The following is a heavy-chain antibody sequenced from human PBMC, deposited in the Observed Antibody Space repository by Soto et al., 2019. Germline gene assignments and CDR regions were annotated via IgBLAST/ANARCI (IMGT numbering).Heavy chain of an antibody. Sequence: ASVKVSCKASGYTFTSYAMHWVRQAPGQRLEWMGWINAGNGNTKYSQKFQGRVTITRDTSASTAYMELSSLRSEDTAVYYCARYSSGWWGDNWFDPWGQGTLV. V-gene: IGHV1-3*01. CDR1: GYTFTSYA. D-gene: IGHD6-19*01. CDR2: INAGNGNT. J-gene: IGHJ5*02. CDR3: ARYSSGWWGDNWFDP.